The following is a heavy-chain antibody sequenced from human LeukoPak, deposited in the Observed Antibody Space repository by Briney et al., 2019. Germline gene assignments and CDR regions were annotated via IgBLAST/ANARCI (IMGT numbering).Heavy chain of an antibody. Sequence: SETLSLTCAVYGGSFSGYYWSWIRQPPGKGLEWIGEINHSGSTNYNPSLESRVTISVDTSKNQFSLKLSSVTAADTAVYYCARWTPYYYDSSGYREAFDIWGQGTMVTVSS. J-gene: IGHJ3*02. V-gene: IGHV4-34*01. CDR2: INHSGST. D-gene: IGHD3-22*01. CDR3: ARWTPYYYDSSGYREAFDI. CDR1: GGSFSGYY.